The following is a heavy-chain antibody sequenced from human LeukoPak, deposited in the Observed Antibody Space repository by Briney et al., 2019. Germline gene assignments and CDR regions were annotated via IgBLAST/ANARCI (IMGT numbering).Heavy chain of an antibody. D-gene: IGHD3-22*01. CDR1: GFTFSSYG. CDR2: MSYEGSGK. V-gene: IGHV3-30*02. J-gene: IGHJ4*02. Sequence: GGSLRLSCAASGFTFSSYGMHWVRQAPGKGLEWVAFMSYEGSGKYYADSVKGRFTISRDNSLNTLYLQMDSLRAEDTAAYYCAKLMHDHDRSGFGVDHWGQGTLVTVSS. CDR3: AKLMHDHDRSGFGVDH.